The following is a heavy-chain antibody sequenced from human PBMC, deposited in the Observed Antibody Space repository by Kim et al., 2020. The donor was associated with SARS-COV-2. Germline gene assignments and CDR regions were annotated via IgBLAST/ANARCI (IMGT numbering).Heavy chain of an antibody. V-gene: IGHV3-30*07. CDR3: ARGDRCSAYYYDMDV. D-gene: IGHD6-19*01. J-gene: IGHJ6*03. Sequence: ADSVKRSVTITSDKSKDKLYLQMNSLRAEDTAIYYCARGDRCSAYYYDMDVWGKGTAVTVSS.